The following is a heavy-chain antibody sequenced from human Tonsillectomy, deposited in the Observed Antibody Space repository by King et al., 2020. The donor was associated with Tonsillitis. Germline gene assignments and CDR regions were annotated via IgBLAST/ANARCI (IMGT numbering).Heavy chain of an antibody. J-gene: IGHJ6*02. Sequence: TLKESGPVLVKPTETLTLTCTVSGFSLSNARMGVSWIRQPPGKALEWLAHIFSNDEKSYSTSLNSRLTISKDTSKSQVVLTMTSMDPVDTASYYCAQIEAAVTTASYFYIMDVWGQGTTVTVSS. V-gene: IGHV2-26*01. CDR1: GFSLSNARMG. CDR2: IFSNDEK. CDR3: AQIEAAVTTASYFYIMDV. D-gene: IGHD4-17*01.